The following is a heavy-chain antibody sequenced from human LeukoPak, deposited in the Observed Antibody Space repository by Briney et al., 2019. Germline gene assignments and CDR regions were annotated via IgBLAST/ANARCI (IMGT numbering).Heavy chain of an antibody. CDR1: GYTFTSYD. Sequence: EASVKVSCKASGYTFTSYDINWVRQATGQGLEWMGWMNPNSGNTGYAQKFQGRVTMTRNTSTSTAYMELSSLRSEDTAVYYCAVPYSYQGSWFDPWGQGTLVTVSS. CDR3: AVPYSYQGSWFDP. CDR2: MNPNSGNT. V-gene: IGHV1-8*01. J-gene: IGHJ5*02. D-gene: IGHD6-13*01.